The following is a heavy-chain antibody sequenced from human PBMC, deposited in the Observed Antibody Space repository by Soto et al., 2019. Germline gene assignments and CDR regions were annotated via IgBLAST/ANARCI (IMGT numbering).Heavy chain of an antibody. V-gene: IGHV3-53*01. D-gene: IGHD3-10*01. Sequence: GGSLRLSCAASGFTVSSNYMSWVRQAPGKGLEWVSVIYSGGSTYYADSVKGRFTISRDNSKNTLYLQMNSLRAEDTAVYYCARDYWGEEYYYGSGSYYKFAFDIWGQGTMVTVSS. CDR2: IYSGGST. J-gene: IGHJ3*02. CDR3: ARDYWGEEYYYGSGSYYKFAFDI. CDR1: GFTVSSNY.